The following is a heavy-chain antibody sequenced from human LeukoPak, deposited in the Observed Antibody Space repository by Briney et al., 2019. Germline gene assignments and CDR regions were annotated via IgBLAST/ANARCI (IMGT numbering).Heavy chain of an antibody. CDR1: GYTFSDYG. V-gene: IGHV3-30*18. Sequence: PGGSLRLSCTASGYTFSDYGMHWVRQAPGKGLEWVAVISYDATSEYYADPVKGRFTISRDNSKNTLYLQMNSLRAEDTAVYYCAKGYSGSPRDYFDYWGQGTLVTVSS. D-gene: IGHD1-26*01. J-gene: IGHJ4*02. CDR2: ISYDATSE. CDR3: AKGYSGSPRDYFDY.